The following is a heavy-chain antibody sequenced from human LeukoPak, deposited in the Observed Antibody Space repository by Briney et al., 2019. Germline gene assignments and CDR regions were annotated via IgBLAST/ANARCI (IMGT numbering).Heavy chain of an antibody. CDR2: ITNSGGST. D-gene: IGHD3-22*01. Sequence: GGSLRLSCAASGFSFSSYAMTWVRQAPGKGLEGVSVITNSGGSTYYTDSVKGRFTISRDNSKNTLYLQMNSLRAEDTAVYYCASRDSSGYPFDYWGQGTLVTVSS. CDR1: GFSFSSYA. J-gene: IGHJ4*02. CDR3: ASRDSSGYPFDY. V-gene: IGHV3-23*01.